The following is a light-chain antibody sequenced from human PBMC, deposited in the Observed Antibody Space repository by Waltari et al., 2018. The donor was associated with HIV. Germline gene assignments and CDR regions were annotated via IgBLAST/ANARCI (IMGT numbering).Light chain of an antibody. CDR3: QVWDSGSDHIM. V-gene: IGLV3-21*04. Sequence: SYVLTQPPSVSVAPGQTAGITCCGANIGCKSVHWYQQKPGQAPVLVIYYDNDRPSGIPERISGSSSGNTATLTINRVEAGDEADYYCQVWDSGSDHIMFGGGTKLTVL. CDR1: NIGCKS. CDR2: YDN. J-gene: IGLJ3*02.